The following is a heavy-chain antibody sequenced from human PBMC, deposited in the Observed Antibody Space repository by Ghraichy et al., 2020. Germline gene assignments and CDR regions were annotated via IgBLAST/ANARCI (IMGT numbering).Heavy chain of an antibody. D-gene: IGHD3-9*01. CDR2: IYYSGST. J-gene: IGHJ4*02. Sequence: SETLSLTCTVSGGSISSSSYYWGWIRQPPGKGLEWIGSIYYSGSTYYNPSLKSRVTISVDTSKNQFSLKLSSVTAADTAVYYCARGPYILTGSTVLFDYWGQGTLVTVSS. CDR1: GGSISSSSYY. CDR3: ARGPYILTGSTVLFDY. V-gene: IGHV4-39*07.